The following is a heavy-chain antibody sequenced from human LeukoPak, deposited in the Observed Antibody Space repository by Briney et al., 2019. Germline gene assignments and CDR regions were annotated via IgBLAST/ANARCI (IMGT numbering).Heavy chain of an antibody. J-gene: IGHJ4*02. Sequence: GGSLRLSCAASGFTFSSYGMSWVRQAPGKGLEWVGRIKSKTDGGTADYAAPVKGRFTISRDDSKNTLYLQMNSLKIEDTAVYYCTTITIAAAGILDYWGQGTLVTVSS. CDR2: IKSKTDGGTA. CDR3: TTITIAAAGILDY. D-gene: IGHD6-13*01. V-gene: IGHV3-15*01. CDR1: GFTFSSYG.